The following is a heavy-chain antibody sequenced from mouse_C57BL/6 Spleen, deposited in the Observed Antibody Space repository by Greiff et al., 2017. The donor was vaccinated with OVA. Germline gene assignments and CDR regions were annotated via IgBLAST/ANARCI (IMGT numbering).Heavy chain of an antibody. D-gene: IGHD2-4*01. J-gene: IGHJ4*01. CDR1: GYAFSSSW. Sequence: QVQLQQSGPELVKPGASVKISCKASGYAFSSSWMNWVKQRPGKGLEWIGRIYPGDGDTNYNGKFKGKATLTADKSSSTAYMQLSSLTSEDSAVYFCAREGYDYDGGYYAMDYWGQGTSVTVSS. CDR2: IYPGDGDT. V-gene: IGHV1-82*01. CDR3: AREGYDYDGGYYAMDY.